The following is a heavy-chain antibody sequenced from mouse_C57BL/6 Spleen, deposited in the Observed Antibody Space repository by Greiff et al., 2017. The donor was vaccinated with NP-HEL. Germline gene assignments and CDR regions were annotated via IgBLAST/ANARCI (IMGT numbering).Heavy chain of an antibody. Sequence: EVQLVESGGGLVKPGGSLKLSCAASGFTFSDYGMHWVRQAPEKGLEWVAYISSGSSTIYYEDTVKGRFTIPRDNATNTLFLQLTSLRSEDTAMYYCASDDYDEGDYYAMDYWGQGTSVTVSS. D-gene: IGHD2-4*01. CDR1: GFTFSDYG. CDR2: ISSGSSTI. V-gene: IGHV5-17*01. J-gene: IGHJ4*01. CDR3: ASDDYDEGDYYAMDY.